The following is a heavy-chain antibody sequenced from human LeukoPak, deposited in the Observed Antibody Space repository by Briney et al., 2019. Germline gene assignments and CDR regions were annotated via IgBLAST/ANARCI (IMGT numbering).Heavy chain of an antibody. V-gene: IGHV3-66*01. CDR2: IYSGGST. Sequence: GGSLRLSCAASGFTFSSYGMSWVRQAPGKGLEWVSVIYSGGSTYYADSVKGRFTISRDNSKNTLYLQMNSLRAEDTAVYYCARAGRRAAAGTDYWGQGTLVTVSS. D-gene: IGHD6-13*01. J-gene: IGHJ4*02. CDR1: GFTFSSYG. CDR3: ARAGRRAAAGTDY.